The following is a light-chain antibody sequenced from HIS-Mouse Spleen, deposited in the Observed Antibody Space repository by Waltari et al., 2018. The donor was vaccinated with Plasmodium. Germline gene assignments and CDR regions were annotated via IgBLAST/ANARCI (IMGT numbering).Light chain of an antibody. J-gene: IGKJ1*01. CDR2: AAS. V-gene: IGKV1-39*01. CDR3: QQSYSTWT. CDR1: QSISSY. Sequence: DIQMTQSPSSLSASVGDRVTITCRASQSISSYLNSYQQKPGKAPKLLIYAASSLQSGVPSRFSGSGSGTDFTLTISSLQPEYFATYYCQQSYSTWTFGQGTKVEIK.